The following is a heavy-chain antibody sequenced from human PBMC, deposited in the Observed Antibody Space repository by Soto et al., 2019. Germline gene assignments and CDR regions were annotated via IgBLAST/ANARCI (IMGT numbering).Heavy chain of an antibody. D-gene: IGHD2-15*01. CDR2: IHSGGST. CDR1: GFTVSSNY. J-gene: IGHJ4*02. Sequence: GGSLRLSCAASGFTVSSNYMTWVRQAPGKGLEWVSLIHSGGSTYYADSVKGRFTISRDNSKNTLYLQMTSLRAEDTAVYYCARADRGYCSGGRCYLFDYWGQGTLVTVSS. V-gene: IGHV3-66*01. CDR3: ARADRGYCSGGRCYLFDY.